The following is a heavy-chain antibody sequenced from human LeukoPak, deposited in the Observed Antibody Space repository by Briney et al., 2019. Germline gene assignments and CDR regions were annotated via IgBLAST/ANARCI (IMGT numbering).Heavy chain of an antibody. CDR1: GFTFSNYE. CDR3: ARDDPYSSFDY. J-gene: IGHJ4*02. Sequence: GGSLRLSCAASGFTFSNYEMNWVRQAPGKGLEWVSSISGSSSYIYYADSVKGRFTISRDNVKNSLYLQMNSLRAENTAVYYCARDDPYSSFDYWGQGTLVIVSS. V-gene: IGHV3-21*06. D-gene: IGHD4-11*01. CDR2: ISGSSSYI.